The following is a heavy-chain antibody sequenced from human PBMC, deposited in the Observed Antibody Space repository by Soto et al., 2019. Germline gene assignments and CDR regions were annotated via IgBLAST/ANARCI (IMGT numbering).Heavy chain of an antibody. CDR3: ARERRWEPLLY. CDR1: GYTFANYG. D-gene: IGHD1-26*01. CDR2: ISGYNIIT. V-gene: IGHV1-18*01. J-gene: IGHJ4*02. Sequence: QVRLVQSGPEVKKPGASVRVSCKASGYTFANYGITWVRQTSGQGLEWLGWISGYNIITHYAQKFEDRVTLTTDKSTSTVYMELRSLKSDDTAIYFCARERRWEPLLYWGQGTLVTVSP.